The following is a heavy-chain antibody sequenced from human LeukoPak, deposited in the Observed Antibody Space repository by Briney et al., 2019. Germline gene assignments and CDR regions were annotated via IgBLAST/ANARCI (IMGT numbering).Heavy chain of an antibody. D-gene: IGHD2-15*01. CDR2: IYYSGST. CDR1: GGSISSSSYY. J-gene: IGHJ5*02. V-gene: IGHV4-39*07. Sequence: SETLSLTCTVSGGSISSSSYYWGWIRQPPGKGLEWIGSIYYSGSTYYNPSLKSRVTISVDTSKNQFSLKLSSVTAADTAVYYCAREPGYCSGGSCPDDNWFDPWGQGTLVTVSS. CDR3: AREPGYCSGGSCPDDNWFDP.